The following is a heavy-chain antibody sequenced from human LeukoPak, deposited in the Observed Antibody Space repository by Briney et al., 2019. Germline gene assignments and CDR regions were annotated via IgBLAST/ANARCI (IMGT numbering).Heavy chain of an antibody. D-gene: IGHD5-18*01. J-gene: IGHJ4*02. Sequence: GGSLRLSCVSSGFTFSGYAMSWVRQAPGKGLEWVSSLSGSGGSTYYADSVKGRFTISRDNSKNTLYLQMNSLRVADTAVYYCAKDPHTGYSFAYWGQGTLVTVSS. CDR1: GFTFSGYA. CDR2: LSGSGGST. CDR3: AKDPHTGYSFAY. V-gene: IGHV3-23*01.